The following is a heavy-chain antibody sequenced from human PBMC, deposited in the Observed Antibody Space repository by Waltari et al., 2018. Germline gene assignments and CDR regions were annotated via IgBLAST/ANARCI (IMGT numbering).Heavy chain of an antibody. CDR3: ARPSLWYPSGNDY. Sequence: EVQLVESGGGLVQPGGSLRLSCAASGFTFSSYWMSWVRQAPGKGLEWVANIKQDGSEKYYVDSVKGRFTISRDNAKNSLYLQMNSLRAEDTAVYYCARPSLWYPSGNDYWGQGTLVTVSS. CDR2: IKQDGSEK. V-gene: IGHV3-7*01. D-gene: IGHD6-13*01. CDR1: GFTFSSYW. J-gene: IGHJ4*02.